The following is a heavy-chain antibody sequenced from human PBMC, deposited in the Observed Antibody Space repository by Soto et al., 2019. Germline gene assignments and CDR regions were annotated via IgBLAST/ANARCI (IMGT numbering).Heavy chain of an antibody. CDR2: ISWNSGSI. V-gene: IGHV3-9*01. D-gene: IGHD3-16*01. CDR1: GFTFDDYA. CDR3: AKDRLPGGLYNWFDP. Sequence: SLRLSCAASGFTFDDYAMHWVRQAPGKGLEWVSGISWNSGSIGYADSVKGRFTISRDNAKNSLYLQMNSLRAEDTALYYCAKDRLPGGLYNWFDPWGQGTLVTVSS. J-gene: IGHJ5*02.